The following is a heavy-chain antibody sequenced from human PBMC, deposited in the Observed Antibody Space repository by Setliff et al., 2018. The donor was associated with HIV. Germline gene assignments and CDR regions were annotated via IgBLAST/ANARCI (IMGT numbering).Heavy chain of an antibody. D-gene: IGHD3-10*01. CDR3: ATPGVGAGAFDI. CDR1: GYSFTFYG. J-gene: IGHJ3*02. CDR2: VSVYNGNT. V-gene: IGHV1-18*04. Sequence: WASVKVSCKASGYSFTFYGLHWVRQAPGQGLEWMGWVSVYNGNTKYAENFQDRLTLTTDASTGTGFMELRGLRSDDTAVYYCATPGVGAGAFDIWGRGTMVTVTS.